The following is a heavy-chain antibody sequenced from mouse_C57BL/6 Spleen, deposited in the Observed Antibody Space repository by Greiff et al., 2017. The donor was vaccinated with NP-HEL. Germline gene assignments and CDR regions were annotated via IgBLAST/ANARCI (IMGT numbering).Heavy chain of an antibody. Sequence: VQLQQSGAELVMPGASVKLSCKASGYTFTSYWMHWVKQRPGQGLEWIGEIDPSDSYTNYNQKFKGKSTLTVDKSSSTAYMQLSSLASADSAVYYCARSWDPGVMDYWGQGTSVTVSS. D-gene: IGHD4-1*01. CDR1: GYTFTSYW. CDR3: ARSWDPGVMDY. J-gene: IGHJ4*01. CDR2: IDPSDSYT. V-gene: IGHV1-69*01.